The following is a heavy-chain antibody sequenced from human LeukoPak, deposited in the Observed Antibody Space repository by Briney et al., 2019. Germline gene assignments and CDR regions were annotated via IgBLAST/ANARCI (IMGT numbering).Heavy chain of an antibody. V-gene: IGHV3-53*01. J-gene: IGHJ4*02. CDR1: GLSVSSHY. CDR3: ARGGNPSLIDY. D-gene: IGHD2/OR15-2a*01. Sequence: PGGSLRLSCAASGLSVSSHYMSWVRQAPGKGLEWVSVTDRGGNTRYADPVKGRFTISRENAKNSLYLQMNSLRAGDTAVYYCARGGNPSLIDYWGQGTLVIVSS. CDR2: TDRGGNT.